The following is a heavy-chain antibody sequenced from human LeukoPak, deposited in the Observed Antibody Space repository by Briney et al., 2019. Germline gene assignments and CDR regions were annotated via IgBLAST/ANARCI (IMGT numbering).Heavy chain of an antibody. CDR3: ARVVVAAFDY. CDR1: GFSFKIYA. V-gene: IGHV3-30-3*01. J-gene: IGHJ4*02. CDR2: VSNDAYNK. Sequence: GGSLRLSCEASGFSFKIYAMHWVRQAPGKGLEWVAVVSNDAYNKYYADSVKGRFTISRDNSKDTLYLQMNSLRAEDTAVYYCARVVVAAFDYWGQGTLVTVSS. D-gene: IGHD2-15*01.